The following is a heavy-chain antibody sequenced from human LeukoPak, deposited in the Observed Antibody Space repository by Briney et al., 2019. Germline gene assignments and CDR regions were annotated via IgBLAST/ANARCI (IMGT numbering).Heavy chain of an antibody. V-gene: IGHV3-23*01. CDR3: TRRRGNPQPIDY. D-gene: IGHD1-14*01. CDR1: GFTFSSYA. J-gene: IGHJ4*02. CDR2: ISGGGIGI. Sequence: GGSLRLSCAASGFTFSSYAMSWVRQAPGKGLEWVSAISGGGIGIYYADSLKGRFTISRDDSKNTLYLQMNSLRAEDTAVYYCTRRRGNPQPIDYWGQGTLVPVSS.